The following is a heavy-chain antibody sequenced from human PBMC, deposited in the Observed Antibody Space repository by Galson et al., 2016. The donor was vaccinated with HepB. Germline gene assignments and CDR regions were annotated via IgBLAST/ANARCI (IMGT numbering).Heavy chain of an antibody. CDR2: IIPIFGTA. Sequence: SVKVSCKASGGTFSSYAINWVRQAPGQGLEWMGGIIPIFGTANYAQKFQGRVTITADESTSTAYMELSSLRSEDTAVYYCARDLVDDYGDHTGTGEYWGQGTLVTVAS. CDR3: ARDLVDDYGDHTGTGEY. J-gene: IGHJ4*02. CDR1: GGTFSSYA. D-gene: IGHD4/OR15-4a*01. V-gene: IGHV1-69*13.